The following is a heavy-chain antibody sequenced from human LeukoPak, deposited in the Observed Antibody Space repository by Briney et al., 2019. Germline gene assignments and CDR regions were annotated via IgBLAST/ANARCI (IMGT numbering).Heavy chain of an antibody. D-gene: IGHD2/OR15-2a*01. CDR3: ARDPTQYTTAWYSDY. CDR1: GFTFDDYA. J-gene: IGHJ4*02. Sequence: LGGSLRLSCAASGFTFDDYAMHWVRQAPGKGLEWVSGISWNSGSIGYADSVKGRFTISRDNAKNSLYLQMNSLRAEDTAVYYCARDPTQYTTAWYSDYWGQGTLVTVSS. V-gene: IGHV3-9*01. CDR2: ISWNSGSI.